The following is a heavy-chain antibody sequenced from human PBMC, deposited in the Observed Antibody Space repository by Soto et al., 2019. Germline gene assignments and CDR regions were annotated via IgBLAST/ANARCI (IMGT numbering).Heavy chain of an antibody. D-gene: IGHD5-12*01. Sequence: ASVKVSCKASGYTFTSYYMHWVRQAPGQGLEWMGIINPSGGSTSYAQKFQGRVTMTRDTSTSTVYMELSSLRSEDTAVYYCARGNGSGYDRPHYYYYGMDVWGQGTQVTVS. CDR3: ARGNGSGYDRPHYYYYGMDV. CDR1: GYTFTSYY. V-gene: IGHV1-46*01. J-gene: IGHJ6*02. CDR2: INPSGGST.